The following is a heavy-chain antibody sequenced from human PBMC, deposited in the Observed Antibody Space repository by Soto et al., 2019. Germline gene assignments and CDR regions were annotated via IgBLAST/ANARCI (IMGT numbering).Heavy chain of an antibody. D-gene: IGHD5-18*01. Sequence: GGSLRLSCAASGFTFSSYSMNWVRQAPGKGLEWVSSISSSSSYIYYADSVKGRFTISRDNSKNTLYLQMNSLRAEDTAVYYCARDAVDTAMVYYFDYWGQGTLVTVSS. V-gene: IGHV3-21*01. CDR1: GFTFSSYS. CDR2: ISSSSSYI. J-gene: IGHJ4*02. CDR3: ARDAVDTAMVYYFDY.